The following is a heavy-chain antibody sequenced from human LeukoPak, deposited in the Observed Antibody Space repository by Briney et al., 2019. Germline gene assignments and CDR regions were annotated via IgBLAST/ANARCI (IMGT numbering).Heavy chain of an antibody. J-gene: IGHJ5*02. V-gene: IGHV3-21*01. CDR2: ISGCGRYI. Sequence: PGGSLRLSCAASGFTFSTYSMNWVRQTPGRRLEWVSSISGCGRYIFYADSVRGRFTTSRDNARNSLYLQMNSLRAEDTAVYYCTSRQPCYDFWNGYSGPNWFHPWGQGTLVTVSS. CDR1: GFTFSTYS. D-gene: IGHD3-3*01. CDR3: TSRQPCYDFWNGYSGPNWFHP.